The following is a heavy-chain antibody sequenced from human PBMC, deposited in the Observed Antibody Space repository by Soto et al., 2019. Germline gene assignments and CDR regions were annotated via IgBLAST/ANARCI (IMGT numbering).Heavy chain of an antibody. CDR3: ARAMGDWGTYYYYYGLDV. D-gene: IGHD3-16*01. V-gene: IGHV4-61*08. J-gene: IGHJ6*02. CDR2: IYYSGAT. Sequence: QVQLQESGPGLVKPSQTLSLTCTVFGGSVSTGDFYWTWIRQPPGKGLEWIGYIYYSGATNYNPSLKSRVTMSADTSKNKFSLNLSSVTAADTAIYYCARAMGDWGTYYYYYGLDVWGQGTTVTVSS. CDR1: GGSVSTGDFY.